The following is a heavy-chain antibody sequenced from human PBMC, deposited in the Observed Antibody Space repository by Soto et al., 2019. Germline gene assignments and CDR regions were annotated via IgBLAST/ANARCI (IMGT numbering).Heavy chain of an antibody. CDR3: GRGGGGGSARYFDY. D-gene: IGHD6-25*01. CDR2: IWYDGGTK. J-gene: IGHJ4*02. CDR1: GFTFSAHG. V-gene: IGHV3-33*01. Sequence: QVQLVESGGGVVQPGRSLRLSCGVYGFTFSAHGMHWVRQAPGKGVEWVAVIWYDGGTKYHADSVEGRFTISRDNSKNIWYRQRGGRGAEDRGMYYWGRGGGGGSARYFDYWGQGTPVTVSS.